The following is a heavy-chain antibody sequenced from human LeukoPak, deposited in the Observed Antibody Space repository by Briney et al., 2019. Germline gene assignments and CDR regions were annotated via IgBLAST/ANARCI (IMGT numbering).Heavy chain of an antibody. CDR1: GDSVSTNSAA. Sequence: SQTLSLTCAISGDSVSTNSAAWSWIRQSSSRGLEWLGRTYYRSRWYNDYAVSVKSRITIKSDTSKNQFSLQLNSVTPEDTAVYYCARDRDLGNYYDGMVVWGQGTTVTVSS. CDR3: ARDRDLGNYYDGMVV. CDR2: TYYRSRWYN. D-gene: IGHD7-27*01. V-gene: IGHV6-1*01. J-gene: IGHJ6*02.